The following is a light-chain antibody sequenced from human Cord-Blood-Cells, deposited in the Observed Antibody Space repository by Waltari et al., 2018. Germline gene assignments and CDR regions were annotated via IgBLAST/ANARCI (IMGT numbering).Light chain of an antibody. J-gene: IGKJ1*01. Sequence: DIVMTQSPDSLAVSLVERATITCKSRQSVLYNSNNKNYLAWYQQKPGQPPKLLIYWASTRESGVPDRFSGSGSGTDFTLTISSLQAEDVAVYYCQQYYSTPRAFGQGTKVEIK. CDR3: QQYYSTPRA. CDR2: WAS. V-gene: IGKV4-1*01. CDR1: QSVLYNSNNKNY.